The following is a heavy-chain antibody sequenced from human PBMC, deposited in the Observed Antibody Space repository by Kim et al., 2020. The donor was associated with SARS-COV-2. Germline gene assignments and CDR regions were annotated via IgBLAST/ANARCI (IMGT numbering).Heavy chain of an antibody. J-gene: IGHJ4*02. Sequence: ADSVKGRFTISRDNAKNSLYLQMNSLRAEDTAVYYCARAPCSGGSCYLGYWGQGTLVTVSS. CDR3: ARAPCSGGSCYLGY. V-gene: IGHV3-21*01. D-gene: IGHD2-15*01.